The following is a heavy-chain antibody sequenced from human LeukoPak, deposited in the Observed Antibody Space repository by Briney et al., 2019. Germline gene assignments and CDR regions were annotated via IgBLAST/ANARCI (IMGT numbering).Heavy chain of an antibody. J-gene: IGHJ3*02. CDR1: GGSISSYY. CDR2: IYYSGST. CDR3: ARYGSSWYSDAFDI. D-gene: IGHD6-13*01. V-gene: IGHV4-59*01. Sequence: PSETLSLTCTVSGGSISSYYWSWIRQPPGKGLEWIGYIYYSGSTNYNPSLKSRVTISVDTSKNQFSLKLSSVTAADTAVCYCARYGSSWYSDAFDIWGQGTMVTVSS.